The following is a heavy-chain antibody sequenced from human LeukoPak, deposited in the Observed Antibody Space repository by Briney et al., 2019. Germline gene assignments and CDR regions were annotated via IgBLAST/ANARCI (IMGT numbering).Heavy chain of an antibody. D-gene: IGHD4-23*01. CDR2: IYYGGNT. Sequence: SETLSLTCTVSGGSISSYYWSWIRQPPGKGLEWIGYIYYGGNTNYTPSLKSRVTLSLDTSKNQFALKLRSVTAADTAMYYCARGADAANSGLFDYWGEGTVVTVSS. V-gene: IGHV4-59*01. J-gene: IGHJ4*02. CDR1: GGSISSYY. CDR3: ARGADAANSGLFDY.